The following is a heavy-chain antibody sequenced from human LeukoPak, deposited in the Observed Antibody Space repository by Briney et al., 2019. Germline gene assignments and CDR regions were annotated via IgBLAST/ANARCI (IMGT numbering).Heavy chain of an antibody. CDR1: GFTFSSYS. J-gene: IGHJ4*02. D-gene: IGHD6-13*01. CDR2: ISSSSSYI. CDR3: AREGPYSSSWFDY. Sequence: GGSLRLSCAASGFTFSSYSMNWVRQAPGKGLEWVSSISSSSSYIYYADSVKGRFAISRDNAKNSLYLQMNSLGAEDTAVYYCAREGPYSSSWFDYWGQGTLVTVSS. V-gene: IGHV3-21*01.